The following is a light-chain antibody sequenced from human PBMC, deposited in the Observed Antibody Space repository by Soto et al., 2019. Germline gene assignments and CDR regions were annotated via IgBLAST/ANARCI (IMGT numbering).Light chain of an antibody. Sequence: DIVLTQSPGTLSLSPWERATLSCRASQSVSSNLAWYQQKPGQAPRLLIYGASRRATGIPDRFSGRESGTDFTLTITTLEPEDSAVYFCQQYASSPYTFGQGTKVDIK. CDR1: QSVSSN. V-gene: IGKV3-20*01. J-gene: IGKJ2*01. CDR2: GAS. CDR3: QQYASSPYT.